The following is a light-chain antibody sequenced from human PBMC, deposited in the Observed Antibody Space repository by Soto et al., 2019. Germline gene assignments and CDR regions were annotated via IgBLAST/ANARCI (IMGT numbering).Light chain of an antibody. Sequence: EIVLTQSPGTLSLSPGERATLSCRASPSVSGSNLAWYQQKPGQAPRRVIYGASSRATGIPDRFSGSGSGTDFTLTISRVEPENFAMYYCQHYGNTPPSFTFGPGTKVDI. J-gene: IGKJ3*01. V-gene: IGKV3-20*01. CDR2: GAS. CDR3: QHYGNTPPSFT. CDR1: PSVSGSN.